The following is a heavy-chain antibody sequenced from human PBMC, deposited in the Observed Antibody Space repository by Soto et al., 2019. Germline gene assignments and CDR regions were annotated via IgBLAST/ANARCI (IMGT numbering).Heavy chain of an antibody. Sequence: EVQLVESGGGLVQPGGSLRLSCAASGFTFSSYWMSWVRQAPGKGLEWVANIKQDGSEKYYVDSVKGRFTISRDNAKNSLYLQMNSLRAEDTAVYYCARVRFLEWFNWFDPWGQGTLVTVSS. D-gene: IGHD3-3*01. J-gene: IGHJ5*02. CDR3: ARVRFLEWFNWFDP. CDR1: GFTFSSYW. V-gene: IGHV3-7*04. CDR2: IKQDGSEK.